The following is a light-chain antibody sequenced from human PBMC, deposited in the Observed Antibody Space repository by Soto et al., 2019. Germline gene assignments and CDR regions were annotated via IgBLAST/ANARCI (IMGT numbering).Light chain of an antibody. J-gene: IGLJ2*01. V-gene: IGLV9-49*01. CDR3: GADHGCGSNFVRE. CDR2: VGTGGIVG. Sequence: QLVLTQPPSASASLGASVTLTCTLSSGYSNYKVDWYQQRPGKGPRFVMRVGTGGIVGSKGDGIPDRFSVLGSGLNRYLTIKNIQEEDESDYHCGADHGCGSNFVREFGGGTKLTVL. CDR1: SGYSNYK.